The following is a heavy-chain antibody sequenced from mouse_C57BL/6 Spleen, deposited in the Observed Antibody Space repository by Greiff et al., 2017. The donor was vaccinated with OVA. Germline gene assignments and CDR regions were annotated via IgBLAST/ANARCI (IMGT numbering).Heavy chain of an antibody. Sequence: QVQLKQSGAELVRPGASVTLSCKASGYTFTDYEMHWVKQTPVHGLEWIGAIDPETGGTAYNQKFKGKAILTADKSSSTAYMELRSLTSEDSAVYYCTRYGITSWGQGTTLTVSS. J-gene: IGHJ2*01. D-gene: IGHD1-1*01. CDR3: TRYGITS. CDR2: IDPETGGT. CDR1: GYTFTDYE. V-gene: IGHV1-15*01.